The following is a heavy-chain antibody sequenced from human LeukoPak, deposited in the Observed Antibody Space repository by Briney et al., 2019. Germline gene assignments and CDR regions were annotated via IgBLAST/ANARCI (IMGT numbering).Heavy chain of an antibody. V-gene: IGHV1-46*01. CDR1: GYTFTSYY. J-gene: IGHJ4*02. CDR3: ARVPARYYYDSSGYHAEQDFDY. D-gene: IGHD3-22*01. Sequence: GASVKVSCKASGYTFTSYYMHWVRQAPGQGLEWMGIINPSGGSTSYAQKFQGRVTMTRDTSTSTVYMELSSLRSEDTAVHYCARVPARYYYDSSGYHAEQDFDYWGQGTLVTVSS. CDR2: INPSGGST.